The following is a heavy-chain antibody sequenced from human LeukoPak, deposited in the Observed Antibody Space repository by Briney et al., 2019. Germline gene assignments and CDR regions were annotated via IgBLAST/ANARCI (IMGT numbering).Heavy chain of an antibody. Sequence: SETLSLTCTVSGGSISSYYWSWIRQPPGKGLEWIGYIYYSGSTNYNPSLKSRVTISVDTSKNQFSLKLSSVTAADTAVCYCARDGYSGTGYFDYWGQGTLVTVSS. V-gene: IGHV4-59*01. D-gene: IGHD5-12*01. J-gene: IGHJ4*02. CDR2: IYYSGST. CDR3: ARDGYSGTGYFDY. CDR1: GGSISSYY.